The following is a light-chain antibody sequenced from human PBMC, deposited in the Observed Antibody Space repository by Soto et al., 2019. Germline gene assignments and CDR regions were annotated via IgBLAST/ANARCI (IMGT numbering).Light chain of an antibody. Sequence: NFMLTQPHSVSESPGKTVIISCTRSSGSIASNYVQWYQQRPGSSPTTVIYEDNQRPSGVPDRFSGSIDSSSNSASLTISGLETEDEADYYCQSYDATNQVFGGGTQLTV. CDR3: QSYDATNQV. V-gene: IGLV6-57*01. CDR2: EDN. CDR1: SGSIASNY. J-gene: IGLJ3*02.